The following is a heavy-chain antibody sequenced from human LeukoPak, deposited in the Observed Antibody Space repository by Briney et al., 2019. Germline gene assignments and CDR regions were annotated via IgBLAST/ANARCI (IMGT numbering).Heavy chain of an antibody. CDR3: ARYIAAAGKGPRMRYFDL. J-gene: IGHJ2*01. Sequence: SQTLSLTCTVSGGSISSGDYYWSWIRQPPGKGLEWIGYIYYSGSTYYNPSLKSRVTISVDTSKNQFSLKLSSVTAADTAVYYCARYIAAAGKGPRMRYFDLWGRGTLVTVSS. D-gene: IGHD6-13*01. CDR2: IYYSGST. CDR1: GGSISSGDYY. V-gene: IGHV4-30-4*01.